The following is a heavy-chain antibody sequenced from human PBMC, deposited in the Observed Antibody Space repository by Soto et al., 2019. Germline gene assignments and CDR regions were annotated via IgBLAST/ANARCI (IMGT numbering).Heavy chain of an antibody. Sequence: GASVKVSCKASGYTFVKYGISWVRQAPGQGLEYMGWISAYNGNTNYAQKLQGRVTMTTDASTSTAYMELRSLRSDDTAMYYCARDRYFDSTGNFDYWGQGTLVTVSS. CDR2: ISAYNGNT. J-gene: IGHJ4*02. D-gene: IGHD3-22*01. CDR3: ARDRYFDSTGNFDY. V-gene: IGHV1-18*01. CDR1: GYTFVKYG.